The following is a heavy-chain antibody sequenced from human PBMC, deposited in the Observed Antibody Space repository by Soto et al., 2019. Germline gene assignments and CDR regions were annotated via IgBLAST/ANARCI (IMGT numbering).Heavy chain of an antibody. CDR2: ISGSGGST. J-gene: IGHJ4*02. CDR1: GFTFSSYA. D-gene: IGHD3-22*01. V-gene: IGHV3-23*01. CDR3: ARNVFSYYDSSGYSPPPLDY. Sequence: GGSLRLSCAASGFTFSSYAMSWFRQAPGKGLEWVSAISGSGGSTYYADSVKGRFTISRDNSKNTLYLQMTNMDPVDTATYYCARNVFSYYDSSGYSPPPLDYWGQGTLVTVSS.